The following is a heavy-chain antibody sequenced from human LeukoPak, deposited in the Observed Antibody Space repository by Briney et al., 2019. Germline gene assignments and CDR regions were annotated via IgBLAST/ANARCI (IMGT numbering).Heavy chain of an antibody. V-gene: IGHV1-69*05. J-gene: IGHJ4*02. CDR1: GGTFSSYA. CDR2: IIPIFGTA. Sequence: SVKVSCKASGGTFSSYAISWVRQAPGQGLEWMGGIIPIFGTANYAQKLQGRVTMTTDTSTSTAYMELRSLRSDDTAVYYCARSISSGYYYAFDYWGQGTLVTVSS. D-gene: IGHD3-22*01. CDR3: ARSISSGYYYAFDY.